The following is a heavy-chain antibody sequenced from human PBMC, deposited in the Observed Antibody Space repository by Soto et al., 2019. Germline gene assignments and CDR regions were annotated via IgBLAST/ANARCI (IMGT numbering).Heavy chain of an antibody. J-gene: IGHJ4*02. V-gene: IGHV3-30*18. CDR3: AKDQSSGQGSFDS. Sequence: VKLVESGGGVVQPGGSLRLSCAASGFTFNIYGMHWVRQAPDKGLAWVALISYDGSNQYYADSVKGRFTISRDNSKNTRFLQMKRLRADDTAVYYCAKDQSSGQGSFDSWGQGTLVTVSS. CDR2: ISYDGSNQ. CDR1: GFTFNIYG.